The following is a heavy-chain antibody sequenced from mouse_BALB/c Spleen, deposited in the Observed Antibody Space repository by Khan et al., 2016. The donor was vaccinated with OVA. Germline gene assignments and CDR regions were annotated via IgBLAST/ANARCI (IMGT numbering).Heavy chain of an antibody. V-gene: IGHV3-2*02. J-gene: IGHJ2*01. D-gene: IGHD1-1*01. Sequence: EVQLKQSGPGLVKPSQSLSLTCTVTGYSITSDYAWNWIRQFPGNKLEWMGYISYSGSTSYNPSLKSRISITRDTSKNQFFLQLNSVTTEDTATYYCARGNYYGYYFDYWGQGTTLTVSS. CDR1: GYSITSDYA. CDR3: ARGNYYGYYFDY. CDR2: ISYSGST.